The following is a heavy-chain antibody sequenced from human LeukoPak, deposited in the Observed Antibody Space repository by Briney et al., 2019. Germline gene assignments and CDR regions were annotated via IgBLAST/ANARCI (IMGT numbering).Heavy chain of an antibody. D-gene: IGHD6-6*01. V-gene: IGHV4-59*01. CDR2: IYYSGST. Sequence: SETLSLTCTVSGGSISSYYWSWIRQPPGKGLEWIGYIYYSGSTNYNPSLKSRVTISVDTSKNQFSLKLSSVTAADTAVYYCARSIAARGYYFDYWGQGTLVTVSS. J-gene: IGHJ4*02. CDR3: ARSIAARGYYFDY. CDR1: GGSISSYY.